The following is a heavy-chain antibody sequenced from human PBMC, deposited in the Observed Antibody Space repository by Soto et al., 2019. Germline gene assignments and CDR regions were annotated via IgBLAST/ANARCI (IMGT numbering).Heavy chain of an antibody. CDR1: GGTFSSYT. D-gene: IGHD3-9*01. V-gene: IGHV1-69*04. CDR3: AREGIDPTVLRYFDWSPSDY. CDR2: IIPILGIA. Sequence: SVKVSCKASGGTFSSYTISWVRQAPGQGLEWMGRIIPILGIANYAQKFQGRVTITADKSTSTAYMELSSLRSEDTAVYYCAREGIDPTVLRYFDWSPSDYWGQGTLVTVSS. J-gene: IGHJ4*02.